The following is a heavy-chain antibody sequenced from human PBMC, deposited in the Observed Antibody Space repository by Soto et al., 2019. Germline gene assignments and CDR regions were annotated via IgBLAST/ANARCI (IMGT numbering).Heavy chain of an antibody. CDR3: ARFRGSYGMDV. CDR1: GGTFSSYT. V-gene: IGHV1-69*02. CDR2: IIPILGIA. J-gene: IGHJ6*02. D-gene: IGHD3-10*01. Sequence: QVQLVQSGAEVKKPGSSVKVSCKASGGTFSSYTISWVRQAPGQGLEWMGRIIPILGIANYAQKFQGRVTITADKSTSTAYMELSSLRSEDTGVYYCARFRGSYGMDVWGQGTTVTVSS.